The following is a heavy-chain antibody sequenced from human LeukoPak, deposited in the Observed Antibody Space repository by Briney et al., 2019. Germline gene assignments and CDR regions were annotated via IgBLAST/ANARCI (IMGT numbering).Heavy chain of an antibody. V-gene: IGHV3-7*01. CDR2: IKQDGSEK. D-gene: IGHD3-10*01. CDR3: ARVQGVRGGVHYYGMDV. Sequence: GGSLRLSCLVSGFTFKNYWMSWVRQAPGKGLEWVANIKQDGSEKYYVDSVKGRSTISRDNAKNSLYLQMNSLRAEDTAVYYCARVQGVRGGVHYYGMDVWGQGTTVTVSS. CDR1: GFTFKNYW. J-gene: IGHJ6*02.